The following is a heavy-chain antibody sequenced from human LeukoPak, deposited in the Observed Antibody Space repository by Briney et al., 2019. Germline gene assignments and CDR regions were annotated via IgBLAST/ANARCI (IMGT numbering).Heavy chain of an antibody. V-gene: IGHV4-39*01. Sequence: PSETLSLTCTVSGGSISSSSYYWGWIRQPPGKGLEWIGTIYYTGSTFYSPSLQSRVSISVDTSTNQFSLKLTSVTAADTAVYYCARQKQWLVLGPYYSDYWGQGALVTVSS. CDR2: IYYTGST. J-gene: IGHJ4*02. CDR3: ARQKQWLVLGPYYSDY. CDR1: GGSISSSSYY. D-gene: IGHD6-19*01.